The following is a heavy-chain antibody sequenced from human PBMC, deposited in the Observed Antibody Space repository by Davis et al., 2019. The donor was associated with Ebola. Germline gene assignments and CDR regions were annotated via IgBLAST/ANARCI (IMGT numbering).Heavy chain of an antibody. D-gene: IGHD3-3*01. CDR2: IYPGDSDT. Sequence: GESLKISCKGSGYSFTSYWIGWVRQTPGKGLEWMGIIYPGDSDTRYSLSFQGQVTISADKSISTAYLQWSSLKASDTAMYYCARTIFGVVTSFDYGMDVWGKGTTVTVSS. CDR1: GYSFTSYW. J-gene: IGHJ6*04. CDR3: ARTIFGVVTSFDYGMDV. V-gene: IGHV5-51*01.